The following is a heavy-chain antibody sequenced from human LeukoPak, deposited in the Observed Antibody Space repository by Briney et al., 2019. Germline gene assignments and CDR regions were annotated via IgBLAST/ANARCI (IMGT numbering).Heavy chain of an antibody. V-gene: IGHV1-18*01. CDR1: GYTFTSYG. J-gene: IGHJ4*02. CDR3: ARLGPYYYDSSGYLYYFDY. Sequence: GASVKVSCKASGYTFTSYGISRVRQAPGQGLEWMGWISAYNGNTNYAQTLQGKVTMTTDTSTSTAYMELKILRSDDTAVYYYARLGPYYYDSSGYLYYFDYWGQGTLVTVSS. CDR2: ISAYNGNT. D-gene: IGHD3-22*01.